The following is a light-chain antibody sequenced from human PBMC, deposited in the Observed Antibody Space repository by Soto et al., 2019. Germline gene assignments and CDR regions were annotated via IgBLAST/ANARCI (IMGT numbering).Light chain of an antibody. CDR1: SSNIGSKA. V-gene: IGLV1-44*01. CDR3: ATWDDSLKGPV. CDR2: TNN. J-gene: IGLJ3*02. Sequence: QSVLTQPPSASGTPGQRVTISCSGSSSNIGSKAVNWYQHLPGTAPKLLIFTNNRRPSGVPDRFSASKSGTSASLAITGLQSEDEAVYYCATWDDSLKGPVFGGGTKVTVL.